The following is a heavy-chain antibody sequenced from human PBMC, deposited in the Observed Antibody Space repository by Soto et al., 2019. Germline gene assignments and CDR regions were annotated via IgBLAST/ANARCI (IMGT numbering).Heavy chain of an antibody. V-gene: IGHV3-30*18. CDR2: ISYDGSNK. CDR3: AKGSAWFDP. J-gene: IGHJ5*02. Sequence: LRLSCAASGFTFSSYGMHWVRQAPGKGLEWVAVISYDGSNKYYADSVKGRFTISRDNSKNTLYLQMNSLRAEDTAVYYCAKGSAWFDPWGQGTLVTV. D-gene: IGHD3-10*01. CDR1: GFTFSSYG.